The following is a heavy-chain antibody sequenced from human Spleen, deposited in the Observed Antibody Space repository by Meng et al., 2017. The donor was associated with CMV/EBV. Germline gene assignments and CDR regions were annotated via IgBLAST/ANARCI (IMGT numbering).Heavy chain of an antibody. J-gene: IGHJ4*02. V-gene: IGHV3-30-3*01. CDR3: ARVDCSGDSCYSGSLDY. D-gene: IGHD2-15*01. Sequence: SCAASGFTFRSYTIHWVRQAPGKGLEWVAVISYDGSNKYYADSVKGRFTISRDNSKNTLYLQMNSLRAEDTAVYYCARVDCSGDSCYSGSLDYWGQGTLVTVSS. CDR1: GFTFRSYT. CDR2: ISYDGSNK.